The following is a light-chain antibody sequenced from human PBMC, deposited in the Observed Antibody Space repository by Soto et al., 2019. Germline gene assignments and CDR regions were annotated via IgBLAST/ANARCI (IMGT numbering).Light chain of an antibody. CDR1: QSVSAN. J-gene: IGKJ1*01. CDR2: GAS. CDR3: QQYSNWPT. V-gene: IGKV3-15*01. Sequence: EIVLTQSPGTLSLSPGERATLSCRASQSVSANLAWYQQKPGQAPRLLIFGASTRATGIPARFSGSGSGTEFTLTISSLQSEDFAVYYCQQYSNWPTFGQGTKVDI.